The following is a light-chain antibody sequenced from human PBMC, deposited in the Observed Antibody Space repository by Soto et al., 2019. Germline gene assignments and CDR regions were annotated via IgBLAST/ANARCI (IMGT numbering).Light chain of an antibody. Sequence: QSALTQPASVSGSPGQAITISCTGTSSDVGGYNYVSWYQQHPDKAPKLTISDVSNRPSGVSNRFSGSKSGNTASLTISGLQAEDEAYYYCSSYTSSSTVVVGGGTKLTVL. CDR1: SSDVGGYNY. J-gene: IGLJ2*01. CDR2: DVS. CDR3: SSYTSSSTVV. V-gene: IGLV2-14*01.